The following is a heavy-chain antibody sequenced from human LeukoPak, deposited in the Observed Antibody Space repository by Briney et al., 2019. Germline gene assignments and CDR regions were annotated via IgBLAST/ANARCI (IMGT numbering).Heavy chain of an antibody. J-gene: IGHJ4*02. D-gene: IGHD3-10*01. CDR3: TTGGSTMVRGVIKDY. CDR2: IKSKTDGGTT. Sequence: GGSLRLSCAASGFTFSNAWMSWVRQAPGKGLEWVGRIKSKTDGGTTDYAAPVKGRFTISRDDSKNTLYLQMNSLKTEDTAVYYCTTGGSTMVRGVIKDYWGQGTLVTVSS. CDR1: GFTFSNAW. V-gene: IGHV3-15*01.